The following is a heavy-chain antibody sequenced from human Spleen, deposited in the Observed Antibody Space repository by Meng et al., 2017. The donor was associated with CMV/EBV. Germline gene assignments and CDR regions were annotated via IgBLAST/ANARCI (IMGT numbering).Heavy chain of an antibody. CDR3: ARGGGNNWNWFDP. V-gene: IGHV4-59*01. Sequence: GSLRLSCTVSGGSINSYYWSWIRQPPGKGLEWIGYIYYGGSTNYNPSLRSRVTISGDTSKNQLSLNLSSVTAADTAVYFCARGGGNNWNWFDPWGQGTLVTVSS. D-gene: IGHD3-10*01. CDR1: GGSINSYY. J-gene: IGHJ5*02. CDR2: IYYGGST.